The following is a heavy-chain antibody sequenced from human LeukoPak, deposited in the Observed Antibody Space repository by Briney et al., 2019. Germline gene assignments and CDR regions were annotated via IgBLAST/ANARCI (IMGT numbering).Heavy chain of an antibody. D-gene: IGHD2-15*01. V-gene: IGHV3-30*02. CDR1: GFSFSSYG. CDR2: IGSGGINK. J-gene: IGHJ4*02. Sequence: GGSLILSFPGSGFSFSSYGMHRVRQPPGKGLEWMAFIGSGGINKYYADSVKGRFTISRDNSKNTLYRRMNSLRAEDTAVYYCERGGGGYFGYWGQGTLVTVSS. CDR3: ERGGGGYFGY.